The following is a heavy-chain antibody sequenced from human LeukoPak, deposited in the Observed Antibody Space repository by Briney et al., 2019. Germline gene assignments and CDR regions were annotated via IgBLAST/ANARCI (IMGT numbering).Heavy chain of an antibody. CDR2: IGGSGGST. V-gene: IGHV3-23*01. D-gene: IGHD3-22*01. CDR3: AKERSILVLTSFDY. J-gene: IGHJ4*02. CDR1: GFIFSNYA. Sequence: PGGSLRLSCAASGFIFSNYAMTWVRQAPGKGLEWVSVIGGSGGSTHYADSVKGRFTISRDNSKNTLYLQMNSLRAEDTAIYFCAKERSILVLTSFDYWGQGTLVTVSS.